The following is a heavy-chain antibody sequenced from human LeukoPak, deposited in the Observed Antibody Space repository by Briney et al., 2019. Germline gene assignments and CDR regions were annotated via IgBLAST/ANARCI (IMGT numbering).Heavy chain of an antibody. CDR1: GYTFTSYG. J-gene: IGHJ4*02. CDR3: ARDHDSSGYYYLAVY. CDR2: ISAYNGNT. D-gene: IGHD3-22*01. V-gene: IGHV1-18*01. Sequence: GASVKVSCKASGYTFTSYGISWVRQAPGQGPEWMGWISAYNGNTNYAQKLQGRVTMTTDTSTSTAYMELRSLRSDDTAVYYCARDHDSSGYYYLAVYWGQGTLVTVSS.